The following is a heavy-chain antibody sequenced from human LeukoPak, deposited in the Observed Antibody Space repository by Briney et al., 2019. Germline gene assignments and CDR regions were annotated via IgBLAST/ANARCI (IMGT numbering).Heavy chain of an antibody. D-gene: IGHD3-9*01. CDR2: FDPEDAET. Sequence: ASVKVSCKVSGYTPTELSMHWVRQGPGKGLERMGGFDPEDAETIYAQKFQGRVTLTEDTSTDTAYMELSSLRSEDTAVYYCAIEGSKSRYFDWLQTWGQGTLVTVSS. J-gene: IGHJ5*02. V-gene: IGHV1-24*01. CDR1: GYTPTELS. CDR3: AIEGSKSRYFDWLQT.